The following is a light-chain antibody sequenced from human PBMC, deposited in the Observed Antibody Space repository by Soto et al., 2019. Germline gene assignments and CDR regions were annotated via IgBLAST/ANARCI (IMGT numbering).Light chain of an antibody. CDR1: QGVSAY. J-gene: IGKJ2*01. V-gene: IGKV1-39*01. Sequence: DIQMTQSPSSLSASVGDRVTITCRASQGVSAYLLWYQQTQGRAPKLLIYSASNLVSGVPSRFSRRGSGPSFTLTISSLPPEDFATYYCQQSYRTPHPFGQGTKLETK. CDR3: QQSYRTPHP. CDR2: SAS.